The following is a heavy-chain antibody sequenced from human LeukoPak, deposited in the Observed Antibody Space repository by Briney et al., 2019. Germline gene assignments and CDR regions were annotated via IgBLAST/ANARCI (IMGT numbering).Heavy chain of an antibody. D-gene: IGHD2-2*02. V-gene: IGHV1-8*02. CDR1: GYTFSSYG. J-gene: IGHJ5*02. CDR3: VRDGEGLAISVNYWFDP. CDR2: MNPNNGNT. Sequence: ASVKVSCKASGYTFSSYGISWVRQASGQGLEWMGWMNPNNGNTGYAQKFQGRVTMTRDTSINTAYMELRGLRSEDTAVYYCVRDGEGLAISVNYWFDPWGQGTLVTVSS.